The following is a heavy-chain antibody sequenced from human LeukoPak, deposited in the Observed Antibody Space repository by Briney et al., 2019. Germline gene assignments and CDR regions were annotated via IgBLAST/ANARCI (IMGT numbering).Heavy chain of an antibody. CDR2: IYYSGST. Sequence: PSETLSLTCTVSGGSTNSGGYYWTWIRQHPRKGLEWIGCIYYSGSTYYNPSLESRILISLDTSKNQFSLKLRSVTAADTAVYYCARGRTYFYESSGYYPFDFWGQGALVTVSS. D-gene: IGHD3-22*01. V-gene: IGHV4-31*03. CDR1: GGSTNSGGYY. J-gene: IGHJ4*02. CDR3: ARGRTYFYESSGYYPFDF.